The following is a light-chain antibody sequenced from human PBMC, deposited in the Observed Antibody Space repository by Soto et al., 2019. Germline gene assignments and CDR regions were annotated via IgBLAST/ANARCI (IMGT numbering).Light chain of an antibody. Sequence: QAVVTQEPSLTVSPGGTVTLTCGSSTGDVTSGHYPYWFQQKPGQAPRTLIYDTSNKHSWTPARFSGSLLGGKAALTLSGAQPEDEAIYYCLLAYSSSRPVFGGGTKADRP. CDR3: LLAYSSSRPV. CDR1: TGDVTSGHY. J-gene: IGLJ3*02. CDR2: DTS. V-gene: IGLV7-46*01.